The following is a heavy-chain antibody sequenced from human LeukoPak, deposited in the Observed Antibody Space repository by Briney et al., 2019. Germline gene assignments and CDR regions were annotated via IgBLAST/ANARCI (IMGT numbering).Heavy chain of an antibody. J-gene: IGHJ3*02. CDR1: GGSISSSSYY. D-gene: IGHD2-2*01. CDR3: ARDWVVVVPAAMGAFDI. CDR2: IYYSGST. Sequence: PSETLSLTCTVSGGSISSSSYYWGWIRQPPGKGLEWIGSIYYSGSTYYNPSLKSRVTISVDRSKNQFSLKLSSVTAADTAVYYCARDWVVVVPAAMGAFDIWGQGTMVTVSS. V-gene: IGHV4-39*07.